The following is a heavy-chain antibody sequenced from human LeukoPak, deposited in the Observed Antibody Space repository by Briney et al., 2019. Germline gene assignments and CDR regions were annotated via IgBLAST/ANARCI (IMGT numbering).Heavy chain of an antibody. D-gene: IGHD3-3*01. CDR1: GGSFSGYY. V-gene: IGHV4-34*01. Sequence: SETLSLTCAVYGGSFSGYYWSWIRQPPGKGLEWIGEINHSGSTNYNPSLKSRVTISVDTSKNQFSLKLSSVTAADTAVYYCARGYLFWSGSRVGPGIDYWGQGTLVTVSS. J-gene: IGHJ4*02. CDR2: INHSGST. CDR3: ARGYLFWSGSRVGPGIDY.